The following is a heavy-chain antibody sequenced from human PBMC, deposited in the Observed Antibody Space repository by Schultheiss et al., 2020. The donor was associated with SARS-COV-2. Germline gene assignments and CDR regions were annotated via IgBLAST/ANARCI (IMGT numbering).Heavy chain of an antibody. J-gene: IGHJ4*02. D-gene: IGHD1-7*01. Sequence: SETLSLTCTVSGGSINNYYWSWIRQPPGKGLEWIGYIYYSGSTNYNPSLKSRVTISVDKSKNQFSLKLSSVTAADTAVYYCAREGWNYLRGDYWGQGTLVTVSS. CDR3: AREGWNYLRGDY. V-gene: IGHV4-59*12. CDR1: GGSINNYY. CDR2: IYYSGST.